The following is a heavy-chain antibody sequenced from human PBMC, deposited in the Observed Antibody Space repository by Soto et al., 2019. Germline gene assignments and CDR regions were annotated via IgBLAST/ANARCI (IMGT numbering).Heavy chain of an antibody. CDR2: IKDDGSET. CDR3: ARVHSNYYFDY. V-gene: IGHV3-7*01. J-gene: IGHJ4*02. Sequence: GGSLRLSCAASGFTFTNYWMSWVRQAPGKGLEWVSNIKDDGSETYYADSAKGRFNISRDNPKNTLYLQMNSLRAEDKAVYYCARVHSNYYFDYWGQGTLVTVSS. CDR1: GFTFTNYW. D-gene: IGHD4-4*01.